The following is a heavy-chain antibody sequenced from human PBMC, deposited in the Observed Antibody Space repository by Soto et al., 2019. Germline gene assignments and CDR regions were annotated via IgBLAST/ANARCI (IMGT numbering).Heavy chain of an antibody. CDR2: IYYTGTT. CDR3: ARLGGYYQAFDN. CDR1: GGSISSYY. Sequence: SETLSLTCTVSGGSISSYYGSWIRQPPGKGLEWIGYIYYTGTTTYNPSLKSRLTISEDTSKNQFSLKLRSVTSADTAVYYCARLGGYYQAFDNWGQGTLVTVSS. D-gene: IGHD3-22*01. V-gene: IGHV4-59*08. J-gene: IGHJ4*02.